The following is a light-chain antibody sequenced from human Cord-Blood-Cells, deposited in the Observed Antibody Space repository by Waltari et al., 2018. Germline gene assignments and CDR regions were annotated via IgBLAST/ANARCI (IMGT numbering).Light chain of an antibody. CDR1: SSDAGGSNY. CDR2: EVS. CDR3: SSYTSSSTLA. J-gene: IGLJ1*01. V-gene: IGLV2-14*01. Sequence: QSALTQPASVSGSPGQSITISCTGTSSDAGGSNYCSWYQQHPGKAPKLMIYEVSNRPSGVSNRFSGSKSGNTASLTISGLQAEDEADYYCSSYTSSSTLAFGTGTKVTVL.